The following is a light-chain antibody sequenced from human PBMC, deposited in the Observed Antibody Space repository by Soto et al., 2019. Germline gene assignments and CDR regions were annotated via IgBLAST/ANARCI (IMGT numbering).Light chain of an antibody. J-gene: IGKJ1*01. Sequence: DIQMTQSPSTLSASVGDRVTITCRASQSISIWLAWYQQKPGKAPNLLIYQTFSLESGVPSRFSGSGSGTEFTLTISSLQPDDFATYYCQHYRSPPWTFGQGTKVEIK. CDR2: QTF. CDR3: QHYRSPPWT. CDR1: QSISIW. V-gene: IGKV1-5*03.